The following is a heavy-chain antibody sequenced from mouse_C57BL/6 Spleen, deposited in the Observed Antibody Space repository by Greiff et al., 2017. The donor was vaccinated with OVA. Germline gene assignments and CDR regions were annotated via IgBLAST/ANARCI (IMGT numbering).Heavy chain of an antibody. CDR3: ARIGHYGSSDHLDD. V-gene: IGHV8-8*01. D-gene: IGHD1-1*01. Sequence: QVTLKVSGPGILQPSQTLSLTCSFSGFSLSTFGMGVGWIRQPSGKGLEWLAHIWWDDDKYYNPALKSRLTISKDTSKNQVILTIADEDNADTATYYCARIGHYGSSDHLDDWGKGTTLTVSS. CDR2: IWWDDDK. J-gene: IGHJ2*01. CDR1: GFSLSTFGMG.